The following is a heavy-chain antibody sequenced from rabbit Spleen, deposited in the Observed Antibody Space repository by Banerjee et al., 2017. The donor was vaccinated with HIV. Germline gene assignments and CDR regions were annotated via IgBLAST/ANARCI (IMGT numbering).Heavy chain of an antibody. CDR2: IYTTGTWT. V-gene: IGHV1S45*01. CDR3: ARDPGADGSNL. Sequence: QEQVVESGGGPVKPGASLTLTCTASGFSFSNKYVMCWVRQAPGKGLEWIACIYTTGTWTYYASWAKGRFTVSKTSSTPVTLQMTSLTAADTATYFCARDPGADGSNLWGQGTLVTVS. J-gene: IGHJ3*01. D-gene: IGHD8-1*01. CDR1: GFSFSNKYV.